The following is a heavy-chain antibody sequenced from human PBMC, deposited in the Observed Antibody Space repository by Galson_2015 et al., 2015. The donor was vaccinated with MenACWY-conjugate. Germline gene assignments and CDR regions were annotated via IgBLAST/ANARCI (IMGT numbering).Heavy chain of an antibody. J-gene: IGHJ6*02. CDR3: ARHPYCSRTSCYYYCMDV. V-gene: IGHV5-51*01. CDR1: GYSFATYW. Sequence: QSGAEVKRPGESLMISCKGSGYSFATYWIAWVRQMPGKGLEWMGIIYPGDSDTRYSPSFQGQVTISADKSINTAYLQWSSLKASDTAMYYCARHPYCSRTSCYYYCMDVWRQGTTVTVSS. D-gene: IGHD2-2*01. CDR2: IYPGDSDT.